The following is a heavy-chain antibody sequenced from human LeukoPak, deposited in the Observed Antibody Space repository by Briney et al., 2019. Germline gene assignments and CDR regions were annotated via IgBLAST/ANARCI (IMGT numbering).Heavy chain of an antibody. CDR2: IRYDGSNK. Sequence: GGSLRLSCAASGFTFSSYGMHWVRQAPGKGLEWVAFIRYDGSNKYYADSVKGRFTTSRDNSKNTLYLQMNSLRAEDTAVYYCANPAGLRLYYFDYWGQGTLVTVSS. D-gene: IGHD5-12*01. J-gene: IGHJ4*02. V-gene: IGHV3-30*02. CDR3: ANPAGLRLYYFDY. CDR1: GFTFSSYG.